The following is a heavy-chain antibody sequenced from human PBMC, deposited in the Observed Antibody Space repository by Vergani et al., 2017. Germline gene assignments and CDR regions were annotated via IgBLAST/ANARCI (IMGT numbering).Heavy chain of an antibody. CDR1: GFTFSSYA. D-gene: IGHD3-22*01. V-gene: IGHV3-21*01. CDR3: ARAPYDSSGYSQGFDY. CDR2: ISSSSSYI. J-gene: IGHJ4*02. Sequence: EVQLVESGGGLVQPGGSLRLSCAASGFTFSSYAMSWVRQAPGKGLEWVSAISSSSSYIYYADSVKGRFTISRDNAKNSLYLQMNSLRAEDTAVYYCARAPYDSSGYSQGFDYWGQGTLVTVSS.